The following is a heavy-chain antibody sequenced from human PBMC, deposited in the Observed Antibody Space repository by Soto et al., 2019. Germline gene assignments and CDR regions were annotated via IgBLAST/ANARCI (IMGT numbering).Heavy chain of an antibody. CDR3: ARDRDIAAAGTFWFDP. D-gene: IGHD6-13*01. CDR2: IWYDGSNK. Sequence: QVQLVESGGGVVQPGRSLRLSCAASGFTFSSYGMHWVRQAPGKGLEWVAVIWYDGSNKYYADSVKGRFTISRDNSKNMLYLQMNSLRAEDTAVYYCARDRDIAAAGTFWFDPWGQGTLVTVSS. J-gene: IGHJ5*02. CDR1: GFTFSSYG. V-gene: IGHV3-33*01.